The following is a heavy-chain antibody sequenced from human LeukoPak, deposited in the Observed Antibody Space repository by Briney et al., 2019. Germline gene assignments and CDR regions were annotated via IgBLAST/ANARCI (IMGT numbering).Heavy chain of an antibody. CDR2: INPSGGST. CDR3: ARDRPDTAMAYYYYYGMDV. CDR1: GYTFTSYY. J-gene: IGHJ6*02. D-gene: IGHD5-18*01. Sequence: ASVKVSCKASGYTFTSYYMHWVRQAPGQGLEWMGIINPSGGSTSYAQKLQGRVTMTTDTSTSTAYMELRSLRSDDTAVYYCARDRPDTAMAYYYYYGMDVWGQGTTVTVSS. V-gene: IGHV1-46*01.